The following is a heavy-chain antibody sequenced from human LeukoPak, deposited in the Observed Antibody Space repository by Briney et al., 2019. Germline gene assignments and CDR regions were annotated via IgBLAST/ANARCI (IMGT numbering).Heavy chain of an antibody. Sequence: PSETLSLTCSVSGGSISSYYWSWIRQPPGKGLEWIGYMHYSGDTNYNPSLKSRVTISLDTSKNQFSLKLSSVTAADTAVYYCARVGYGDGDAFDIWGQGTMVTVS. J-gene: IGHJ3*02. D-gene: IGHD4-17*01. CDR3: ARVGYGDGDAFDI. V-gene: IGHV4-59*01. CDR1: GGSISSYY. CDR2: MHYSGDT.